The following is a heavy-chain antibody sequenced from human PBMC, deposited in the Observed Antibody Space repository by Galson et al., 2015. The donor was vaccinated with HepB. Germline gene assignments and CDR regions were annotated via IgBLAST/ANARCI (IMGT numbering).Heavy chain of an antibody. J-gene: IGHJ5*02. Sequence: SVKVSCRASGYTFTRYCIHWVPQAPGQGLEWMGIINPTGFSTNYAHKVQGRVAMTRDSSTSTAYMELSSLRYEDTAIFHCARGRSHYWSLLSLCDPWGQGTLVTVSS. V-gene: IGHV1-46*01. CDR1: GYTFTRYC. CDR3: ARGRSHYWSLLSLCDP. D-gene: IGHD2-8*01. CDR2: INPTGFST.